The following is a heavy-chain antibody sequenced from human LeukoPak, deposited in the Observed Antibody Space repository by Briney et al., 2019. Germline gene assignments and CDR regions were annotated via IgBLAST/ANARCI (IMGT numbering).Heavy chain of an antibody. CDR1: GFTFSSYA. J-gene: IGHJ4*02. Sequence: QPGGSLRLSCAASGFTFSSYAMNWVRQAPGKGLEWVSLIYSDGSTYHADSVKGRFTISRDKSNNMVYLQMNNLRVEDTAMYYCTRDPPAVLLGTYGWGQGALVTVSS. D-gene: IGHD2/OR15-2a*01. CDR2: IYSDGST. V-gene: IGHV3-66*01. CDR3: TRDPPAVLLGTYG.